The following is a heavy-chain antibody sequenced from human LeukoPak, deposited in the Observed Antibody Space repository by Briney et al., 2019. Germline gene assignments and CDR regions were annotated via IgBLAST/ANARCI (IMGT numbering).Heavy chain of an antibody. D-gene: IGHD3-22*01. CDR3: TTVASGYYYY. J-gene: IGHJ4*02. CDR1: GYTLTGLA. V-gene: IGHV1-24*01. CDR2: FDPEDGET. Sequence: ASVKVSCKVSGYTLTGLAIHWVRQAPGKGLEWMGGFDPEDGETVYAQNFQGRVTMTEDTSTDTAYMELSSLRSEDTAVYYCTTVASGYYYYWGQGTLVTVSS.